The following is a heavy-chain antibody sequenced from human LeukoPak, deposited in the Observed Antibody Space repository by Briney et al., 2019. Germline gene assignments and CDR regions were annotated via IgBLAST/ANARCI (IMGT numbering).Heavy chain of an antibody. V-gene: IGHV1-69*01. Sequence: ASVKVSCKASGGTFSSYAISWVRQAPGQGLEWMGGIIPIFGTANYAQKFQGRVTITADESTSTAYMELSSLRSEDTAVYYCARATCFLDIAAAGTFDYWGQGTLVTVSS. CDR2: IIPIFGTA. CDR3: ARATCFLDIAAAGTFDY. CDR1: GGTFSSYA. J-gene: IGHJ4*02. D-gene: IGHD6-13*01.